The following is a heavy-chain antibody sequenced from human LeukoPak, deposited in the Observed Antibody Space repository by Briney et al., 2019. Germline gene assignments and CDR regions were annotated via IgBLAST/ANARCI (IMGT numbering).Heavy chain of an antibody. CDR1: GFTFSNAW. Sequence: GGSLRLSCAASGFTFSNAWMSWVRQAPGKGLEWVGRIKSKTDGGTTDYAAPVKGRFTISRDDSKNTLYLQMNSLKTEDTAVYYCTTDLSIAAAGTRQSRWVVDYWGQGTLVTVSS. CDR3: TTDLSIAAAGTRQSRWVVDY. V-gene: IGHV3-15*01. CDR2: IKSKTDGGTT. J-gene: IGHJ4*02. D-gene: IGHD6-13*01.